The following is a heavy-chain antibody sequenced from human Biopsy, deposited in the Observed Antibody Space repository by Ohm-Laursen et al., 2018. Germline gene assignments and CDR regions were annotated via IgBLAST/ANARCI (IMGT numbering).Heavy chain of an antibody. V-gene: IGHV4-59*01. D-gene: IGHD3-3*01. J-gene: IGHJ4*02. Sequence: TLSLTCNVSGDSISDDYWNWIRQPPGKGLQVIGYISSGGRAKYNPSLKSRLTISLDTSKNQLSLRLSSVTAADSAIYYCARERQFRFLEGAFDYWGQGILVTVSS. CDR3: ARERQFRFLEGAFDY. CDR1: GDSISDDY. CDR2: ISSGGRA.